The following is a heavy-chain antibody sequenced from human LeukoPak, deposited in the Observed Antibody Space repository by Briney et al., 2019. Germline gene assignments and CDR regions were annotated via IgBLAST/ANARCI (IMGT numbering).Heavy chain of an antibody. Sequence: GASVKVSSKASGYTFTSYGISWVGQAPGQGLEWMGWISAYNGNTNYAQKLQGRVTMTTDTSTSTAYMELRSLRSDDTAVYYCARRKTIFGVVYGMDVWGQGTTVTVSS. CDR3: ARRKTIFGVVYGMDV. CDR2: ISAYNGNT. J-gene: IGHJ6*02. CDR1: GYTFTSYG. D-gene: IGHD3-3*01. V-gene: IGHV1-18*01.